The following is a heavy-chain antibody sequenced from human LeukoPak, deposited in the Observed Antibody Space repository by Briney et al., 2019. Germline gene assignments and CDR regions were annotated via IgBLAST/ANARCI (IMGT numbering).Heavy chain of an antibody. D-gene: IGHD5-12*01. CDR2: IKQDGREK. V-gene: IGHV3-7*01. J-gene: IGHJ4*02. CDR1: GFTFSSYW. CDR3: VRSGYDPNPHFDY. Sequence: GGSLRLSCAASGFTFSSYWMSWVRQAPGKGLEWVANIKQDGREKYYVDSVKGRFTISRDNAKNSLYLQVNSLRAEDTAVYYCVRSGYDPNPHFDYWGQGTLVTVSS.